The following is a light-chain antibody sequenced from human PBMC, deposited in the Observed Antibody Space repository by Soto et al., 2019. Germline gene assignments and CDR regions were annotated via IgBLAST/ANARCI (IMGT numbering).Light chain of an antibody. CDR3: SSYTSSSTYG. CDR1: SSDVGGYNY. V-gene: IGLV2-14*01. Sequence: QSALTQPASVSGSTGQSITISCTGTSSDVGGYNYVSWYQQHPGKAPKLMIYDVSNRPSGVSNRFSGSKSGNTASLTISGLQAEDEADYYCSSYTSSSTYGFGTGTQLTVL. CDR2: DVS. J-gene: IGLJ1*01.